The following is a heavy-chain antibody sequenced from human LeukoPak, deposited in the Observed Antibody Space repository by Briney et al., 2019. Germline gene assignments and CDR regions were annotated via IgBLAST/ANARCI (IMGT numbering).Heavy chain of an antibody. CDR1: GFTFSSYG. CDR3: ARVPFPGYDSSGYSGHYYFDY. Sequence: GRSLRLSCAASGFTFSSYGMHWVRQAPGKGLEWVAVISYDGSNKYYADSVKGRFTISRDNSKNTLYLQMNSLRAEDTAVYYCARVPFPGYDSSGYSGHYYFDYWGQGTLVTVSS. V-gene: IGHV3-30*03. CDR2: ISYDGSNK. D-gene: IGHD3-22*01. J-gene: IGHJ4*02.